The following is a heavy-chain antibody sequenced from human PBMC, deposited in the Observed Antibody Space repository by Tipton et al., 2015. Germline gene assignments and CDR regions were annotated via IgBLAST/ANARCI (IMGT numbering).Heavy chain of an antibody. D-gene: IGHD4-17*01. CDR1: GFTFSNYY. V-gene: IGHV3-11*01. J-gene: IGHJ4*02. Sequence: SLRLSCAASGFTFSNYYMSWIRQAPGKGLEWLSYIDSSGRTIYYTDSVKGRFTISRDNSKNSLYLQMNGLRADDTAVYYCARVPPDGDYAPPIDYWGQGTRVTVSS. CDR3: ARVPPDGDYAPPIDY. CDR2: IDSSGRTI.